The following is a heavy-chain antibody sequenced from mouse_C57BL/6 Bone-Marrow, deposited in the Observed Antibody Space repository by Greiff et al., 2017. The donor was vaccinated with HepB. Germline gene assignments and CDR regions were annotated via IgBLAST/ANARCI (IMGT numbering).Heavy chain of an antibody. CDR3: ARGDYDGGYYAMDY. V-gene: IGHV1-78*01. CDR2: IYPRDGST. D-gene: IGHD2-4*01. CDR1: GSTFTDHT. Sequence: VQLVESDAELVKPGASVKISCKVSGSTFTDHTLHWLKQRPEQGLEWIGYIYPRDGSTKYNEKFKGQATLTADKSSSTAYMQLTSLTSEDSAVYFCARGDYDGGYYAMDYWGQGTSVTVSS. J-gene: IGHJ4*01.